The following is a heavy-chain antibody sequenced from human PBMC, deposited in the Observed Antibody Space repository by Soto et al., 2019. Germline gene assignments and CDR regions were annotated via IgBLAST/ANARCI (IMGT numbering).Heavy chain of an antibody. V-gene: IGHV3-9*01. Sequence: DVQLVESGGGLVQPGRSLRLSCAASGFTFDDYAMHWVRQAPGKGLEWVSGISWNSGSIGYADSVKGRFTISRDNAKNSLYLQMNSLRAEDTALYYCAKDNLPSSYCSSTSCYYYYYMDVWGKGTTVTVSS. CDR1: GFTFDDYA. D-gene: IGHD2-2*01. CDR3: AKDNLPSSYCSSTSCYYYYYMDV. J-gene: IGHJ6*03. CDR2: ISWNSGSI.